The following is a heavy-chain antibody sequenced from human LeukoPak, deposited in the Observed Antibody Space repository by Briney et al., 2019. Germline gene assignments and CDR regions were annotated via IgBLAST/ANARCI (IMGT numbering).Heavy chain of an antibody. J-gene: IGHJ4*02. CDR3: ARHVGGTWLTLDY. V-gene: IGHV5-51*01. CDR1: GYSFTSYW. D-gene: IGHD5-12*01. Sequence: GESLKISCKGSGYSFTSYWIGWVRQMPGKGLEWMGIIYPGDSDTRISPSFQGQVTISADQSISTAYLEWSSLKASDTAIYYCARHVGGTWLTLDYWGQGTLVTVSS. CDR2: IYPGDSDT.